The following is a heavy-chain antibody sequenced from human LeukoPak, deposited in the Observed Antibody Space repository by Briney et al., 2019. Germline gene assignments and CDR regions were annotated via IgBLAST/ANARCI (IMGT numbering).Heavy chain of an antibody. CDR2: ISYDGSNK. D-gene: IGHD4-23*01. Sequence: GGSLRLSCAASGFTFSSYGMHWVRQAPGKGLEWVAVISYDGSNKYYADSVKGRFTISRDNSKNTLYLQMNSLRAEGTAVYYCARDRREVVTPRGYFDYWGQGTLVTVSS. CDR1: GFTFSSYG. CDR3: ARDRREVVTPRGYFDY. J-gene: IGHJ4*02. V-gene: IGHV3-30*19.